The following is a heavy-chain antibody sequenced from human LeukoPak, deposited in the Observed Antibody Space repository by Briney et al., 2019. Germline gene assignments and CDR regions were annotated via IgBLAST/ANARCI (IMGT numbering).Heavy chain of an antibody. J-gene: IGHJ4*02. Sequence: GGSLRLSCAASGFTVSSNYMSWVRQAPGKGLEWVSVIYSGGSTYYADSVKGRFTISRDNSKNTLYLQMNSLRAEDTAIYYCMTAAGYNFGQYWGQGTLVTVSS. CDR3: MTAAGYNFGQY. V-gene: IGHV3-53*01. CDR2: IYSGGST. CDR1: GFTVSSNY. D-gene: IGHD5-18*01.